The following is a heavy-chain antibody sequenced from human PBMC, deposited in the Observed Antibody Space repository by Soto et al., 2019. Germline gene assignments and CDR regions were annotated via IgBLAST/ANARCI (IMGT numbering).Heavy chain of an antibody. CDR2: IVVGSGNT. V-gene: IGHV1-58*01. Sequence: SVNVFFKASGITFSRSCVQWVRQARGQRLEWTGWIVVGSGNTNYARKFQERVTITRDMSTSTAYMELSSLRSGDTADYYCAAACVVDNFWMVYCSMNVW. J-gene: IGHJ6*01. CDR1: GITFSRSC. D-gene: IGHD3-3*01. CDR3: AAACVVDNFWMVYCSMNV.